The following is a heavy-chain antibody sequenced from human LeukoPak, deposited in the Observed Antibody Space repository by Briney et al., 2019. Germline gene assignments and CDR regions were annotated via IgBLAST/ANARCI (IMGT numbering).Heavy chain of an antibody. D-gene: IGHD2-2*01. CDR3: ANFPKDIVVVPASLDAFDI. CDR2: ISGSGGST. Sequence: GGSLSLSCAASGFTFSSYAMSWVRQAPGKGLEWVSAISGSGGSTYYADSVKGRFTISRDNSKNTLYLQMNSLRAEDTAVYYCANFPKDIVVVPASLDAFDIWGQATMVTVSS. J-gene: IGHJ3*02. CDR1: GFTFSSYA. V-gene: IGHV3-23*01.